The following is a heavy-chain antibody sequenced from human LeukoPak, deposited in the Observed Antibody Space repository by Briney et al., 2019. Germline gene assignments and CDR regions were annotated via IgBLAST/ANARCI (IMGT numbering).Heavy chain of an antibody. Sequence: ASVKVSCKASGGTFSSYAISWVRQAPGQGLEWMGRINPNSGDTNYAQKFQGRVTMTRDTSISTAYMELSRLRSDDTAVYYCARDYCGGDCFPDYWGQGTLVTVTS. J-gene: IGHJ4*02. V-gene: IGHV1-2*06. CDR1: GGTFSSYA. CDR2: INPNSGDT. D-gene: IGHD2-21*02. CDR3: ARDYCGGDCFPDY.